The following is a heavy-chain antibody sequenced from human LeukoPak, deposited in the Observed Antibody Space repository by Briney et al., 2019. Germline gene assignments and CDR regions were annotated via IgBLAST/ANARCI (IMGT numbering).Heavy chain of an antibody. CDR1: GGTFSSYA. Sequence: SVKVSCKASGGTFSSYAISWVRQAPGQGLEWMGGIIPIFGTANYAQKFQGRVTITADESTSTAYMELSSLRSEDMAVYYCARDDSSSYAFDIWGQGTMVTVSS. D-gene: IGHD6-13*01. CDR3: ARDDSSSYAFDI. J-gene: IGHJ3*02. CDR2: IIPIFGTA. V-gene: IGHV1-69*13.